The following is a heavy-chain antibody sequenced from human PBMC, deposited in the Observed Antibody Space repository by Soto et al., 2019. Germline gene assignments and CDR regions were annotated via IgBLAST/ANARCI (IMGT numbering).Heavy chain of an antibody. J-gene: IGHJ6*02. CDR1: GFTFDDYG. V-gene: IGHV3-20*04. Sequence: PGGSLRLSCAASGFTFDDYGMSWVRQAPGKGLEWVSGINWNGGSTGYADSVKGRFTISRDNAKNSLYLQMNSLRAEDTALYYCARELEMATIGYGMDVWGQGTTVTVSS. D-gene: IGHD5-12*01. CDR3: ARELEMATIGYGMDV. CDR2: INWNGGST.